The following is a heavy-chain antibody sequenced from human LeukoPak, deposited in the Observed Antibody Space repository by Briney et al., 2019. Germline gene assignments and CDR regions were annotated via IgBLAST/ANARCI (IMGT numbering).Heavy chain of an antibody. CDR2: FDPEDGET. J-gene: IGHJ4*02. Sequence: ASVKVSCKVSGYTLTELSMHWVRQAPGKGLEWMGGFDPEDGETIYAQKFQGRVTMTEDTSTDTAYMELSSLRSEDTAVYYCATKTMIQLWFGRYFDYWGQGTLVTVSS. V-gene: IGHV1-24*01. D-gene: IGHD5-18*01. CDR1: GYTLTELS. CDR3: ATKTMIQLWFGRYFDY.